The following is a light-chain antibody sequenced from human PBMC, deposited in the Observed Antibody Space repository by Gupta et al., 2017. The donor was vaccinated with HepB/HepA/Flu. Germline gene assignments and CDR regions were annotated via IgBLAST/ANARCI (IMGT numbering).Light chain of an antibody. Sequence: QSVLSQPPTAPAPPGHSVTMSRPGSSSNVGRDNVYWYQQHPGAAPKLLIYNTNQRPSGVPDRFSGSKSGTSASLAISGLRSEDEADYYCAAWDNSLSGYVFGTGTWVTVL. CDR1: SSNVGRDN. CDR2: NTN. CDR3: AAWDNSLSGYV. V-gene: IGLV1-47*02. J-gene: IGLJ1*01.